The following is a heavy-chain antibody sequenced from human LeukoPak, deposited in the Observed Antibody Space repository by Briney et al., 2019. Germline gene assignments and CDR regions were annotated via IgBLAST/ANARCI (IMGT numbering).Heavy chain of an antibody. V-gene: IGHV3-64D*09. Sequence: GGSLRLTCAASGFTLSSYNMNWVRQAPGKGLEYVSAISDSGGSTYYADSVKGRFTISRDNSKNTLYLQMSSLRAEDTAVYFCVRGYSFGPYGMDVWGQGTTVTVSS. CDR2: ISDSGGST. CDR3: VRGYSFGPYGMDV. J-gene: IGHJ6*02. CDR1: GFTLSSYN. D-gene: IGHD2-15*01.